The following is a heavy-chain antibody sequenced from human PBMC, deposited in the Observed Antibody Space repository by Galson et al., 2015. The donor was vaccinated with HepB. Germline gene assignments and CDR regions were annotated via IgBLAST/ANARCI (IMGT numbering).Heavy chain of an antibody. V-gene: IGHV4-61*02. CDR2: IYTSGST. CDR1: GGSISSGSYY. J-gene: IGHJ5*02. D-gene: IGHD2-8*01. Sequence: TLSLTCTVSGGSISSGSYYWSWIRQPAGKGLEWIGRIYTSGSTNYNPSLKSRVTISVDTSKNQFSLKLSSVTAADTAVYYCAGNFIVLIGERSGFDPWGQGTLVTVSS. CDR3: AGNFIVLIGERSGFDP.